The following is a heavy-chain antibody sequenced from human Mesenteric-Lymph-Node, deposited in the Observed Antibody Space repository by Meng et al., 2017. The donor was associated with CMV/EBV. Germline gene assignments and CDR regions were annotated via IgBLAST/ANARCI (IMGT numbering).Heavy chain of an antibody. CDR1: GFTFSSYS. D-gene: IGHD2-2*01. CDR3: ASFIVVVPAAEDDY. CDR2: ISSSSSYI. V-gene: IGHV3-21*01. J-gene: IGHJ4*02. Sequence: GESLKISCAASGFTFSSYSMNWVRQAPGKGLEWVSSISSSSSYIYYADSVKGRFTISRDNAKNSLYLQMNSLRAEDTAVYYCASFIVVVPAAEDDYWDQGTLVTVSS.